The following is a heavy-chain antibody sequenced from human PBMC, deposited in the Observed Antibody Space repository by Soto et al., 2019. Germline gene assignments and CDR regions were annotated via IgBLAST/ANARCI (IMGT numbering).Heavy chain of an antibody. V-gene: IGHV1-69*13. J-gene: IGHJ4*02. CDR2: IVPIYRTA. CDR3: VRDSGAKLSSS. CDR1: GGTFSSYR. D-gene: IGHD6-13*01. Sequence: ASVKVSCKASGGTFSSYRINWVRQAPGQGLEWVGGIVPIYRTADYAQKFQGRVTITADESARTSFMALRSLKSQDTAVYYCVRDSGAKLSSSWGQGTLVTVSS.